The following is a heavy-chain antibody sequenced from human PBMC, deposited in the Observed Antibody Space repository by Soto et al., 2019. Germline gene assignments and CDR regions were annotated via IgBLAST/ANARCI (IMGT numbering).Heavy chain of an antibody. Sequence: QVQLVESGGGVVQPGRSLRLSCAASGFTFSSYAMHWVRQAPGKGLEWVAVISYDGSNKYYADSVKGRFPISRDNSKNPLYLQMNSLRAEDTAVYYCARGGSYHYWYFDLWGRGTLVTVSS. CDR1: GFTFSSYA. CDR3: ARGGSYHYWYFDL. V-gene: IGHV3-30-3*01. D-gene: IGHD1-26*01. CDR2: ISYDGSNK. J-gene: IGHJ2*01.